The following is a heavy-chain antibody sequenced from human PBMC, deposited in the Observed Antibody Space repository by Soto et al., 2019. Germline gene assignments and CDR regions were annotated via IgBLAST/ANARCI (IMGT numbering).Heavy chain of an antibody. CDR1: GYTFTSYG. Sequence: ASVKVSCKASGYTFTSYGISWVRQAPGQGLEWKGWISAYNGNTNYAQKHQGRVTMTTDTSTSTAYVEMRSLRSDDTAVYYCARPILRDYDFWSGSLGAFDIWGQGTMVTVSS. J-gene: IGHJ3*02. CDR2: ISAYNGNT. V-gene: IGHV1-18*01. CDR3: ARPILRDYDFWSGSLGAFDI. D-gene: IGHD3-3*01.